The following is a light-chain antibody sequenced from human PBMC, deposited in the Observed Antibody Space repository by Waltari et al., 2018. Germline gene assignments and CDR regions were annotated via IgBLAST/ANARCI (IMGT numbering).Light chain of an antibody. J-gene: IGLJ2*01. Sequence: QSALTQPASVSGSPGQSITISCSGVGSAVGASDYVSWHQHHPGKASQVIIDDVTNRPSGVSARFSASKSANTASLTISRLQPEDEADYYCSSQTLDGLVLFGGGTRLTVL. CDR3: SSQTLDGLVL. CDR1: GSAVGASDY. V-gene: IGLV2-14*03. CDR2: DVT.